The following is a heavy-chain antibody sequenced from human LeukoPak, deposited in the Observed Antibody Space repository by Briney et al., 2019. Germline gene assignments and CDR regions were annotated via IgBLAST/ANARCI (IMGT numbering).Heavy chain of an antibody. CDR2: ISYDGSNK. CDR3: ARDAPGGWFDP. V-gene: IGHV3-30*01. J-gene: IGHJ5*02. CDR1: GFTFSSYA. Sequence: PGGSLRLSCAASGFTFSSYAMHWVRQAPGKGLEWVAVISYDGSNKYYADSVKGRFTISRDNSKNTLYLQMNSLRAEDTAVYYCARDAPGGWFDPWGQGTLVTASS. D-gene: IGHD3-16*01.